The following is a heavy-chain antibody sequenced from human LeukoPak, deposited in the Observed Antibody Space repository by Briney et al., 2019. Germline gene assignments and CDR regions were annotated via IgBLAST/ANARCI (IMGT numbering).Heavy chain of an antibody. D-gene: IGHD3-10*01. V-gene: IGHV3-21*01. CDR2: ISPTSIYI. CDR1: GFTFGRYT. Sequence: PGGSLRLSCEASGFTFGRYTMNWVRQAPGKGLEWVSSISPTSIYIYYGDSVRGRFTISRDTAKNALYLEMNSLRAEDTAVFYCAGDLLYGAARGSFDLWGQGTMVTVSS. J-gene: IGHJ3*01. CDR3: AGDLLYGAARGSFDL.